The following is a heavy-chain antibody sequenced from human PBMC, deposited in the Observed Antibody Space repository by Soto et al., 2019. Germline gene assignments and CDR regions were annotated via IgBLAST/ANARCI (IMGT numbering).Heavy chain of an antibody. CDR1: GFTFSNFE. CDR3: ARGPHKSGNYLNY. D-gene: IGHD1-26*01. CDR2: ITSSGSTI. V-gene: IGHV3-48*03. Sequence: PGGSLRLSCAASGFTFSNFEMNWVRQAPGKGLEWVSYITSSGSTIYYADSVKGRFTISRDNAKNSLYLQMNSLRAEDTAIYFCARGPHKSGNYLNYWGQGTLVTVSS. J-gene: IGHJ4*02.